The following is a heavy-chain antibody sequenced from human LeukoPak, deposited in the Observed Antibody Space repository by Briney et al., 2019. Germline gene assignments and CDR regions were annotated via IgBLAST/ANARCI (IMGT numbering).Heavy chain of an antibody. CDR1: GLTFSTYA. D-gene: IGHD2-8*01. V-gene: IGHV3-23*01. Sequence: GGSLRLSCAASGLTFSTYAMSWVRQAPGKGLAWVSSLSGSGATTYYADSVKGRFTISRDNSKNTLYLQMNSLRAEDTAVYYCATDPPYGVYYFQYYMDVWGKGTTVTVSS. CDR2: LSGSGATT. CDR3: ATDPPYGVYYFQYYMDV. J-gene: IGHJ6*03.